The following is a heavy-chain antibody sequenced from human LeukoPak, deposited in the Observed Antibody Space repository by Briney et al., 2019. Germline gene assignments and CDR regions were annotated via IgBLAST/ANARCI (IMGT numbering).Heavy chain of an antibody. CDR3: ARDSPYSSGWYDAFDI. V-gene: IGHV3-7*01. CDR2: IKHDGSED. J-gene: IGHJ3*02. Sequence: GGSLRLSCAASGFTFSNYWMTWVRQAPGKGLEWVANIKHDGSEDYYLDSVKGRFTISRDNAKNSLYLQMNSLRAEDTAVYYCARDSPYSSGWYDAFDIWGQGTMVTVSS. D-gene: IGHD6-19*01. CDR1: GFTFSNYW.